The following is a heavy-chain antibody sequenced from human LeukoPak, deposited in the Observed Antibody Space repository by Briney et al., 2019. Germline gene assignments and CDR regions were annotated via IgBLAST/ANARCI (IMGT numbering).Heavy chain of an antibody. CDR2: ISTYNDNI. D-gene: IGHD3-9*01. CDR3: ARETYSNILTGTDY. V-gene: IGHV1-18*01. Sequence: ASVKVSCKASGYTFTTYGLSWVRQAPGQGLEWLGWISTYNDNIKYAQSLQGRLTLTIDTSTSTAYMELRSLTSDDTAVYYCARETYSNILTGTDYWGPGTLVTVSS. J-gene: IGHJ4*02. CDR1: GYTFTTYG.